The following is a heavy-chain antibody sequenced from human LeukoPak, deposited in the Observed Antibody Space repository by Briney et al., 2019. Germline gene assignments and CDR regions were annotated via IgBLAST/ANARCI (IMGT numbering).Heavy chain of an antibody. CDR2: IIPIFGTA. Sequence: SVKVSCKASGGTFSSYAISWVRQAPGQGLEWMGGIIPIFGTANYAQKFQGRVTITTDESTSTAYMELSSLRSEDTAVYYCARNPPRTGDFDFWGPGTMVTVSS. D-gene: IGHD7-27*01. CDR1: GGTFSSYA. V-gene: IGHV1-69*05. J-gene: IGHJ4*02. CDR3: ARNPPRTGDFDF.